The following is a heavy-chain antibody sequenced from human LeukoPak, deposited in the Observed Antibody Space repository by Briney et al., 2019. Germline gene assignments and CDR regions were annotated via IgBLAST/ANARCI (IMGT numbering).Heavy chain of an antibody. V-gene: IGHV4-39*07. Sequence: SETLSLTCTVSGGSISSSTYYWGWIRQPPGKGLEWIGSIYYSGSAYYNPSLKSRVTISVDTSKNQFSLKLSSVTAADTAVYYCARDLGADPYYFDNWGQGTPVSVSS. CDR1: GGSISSSTYY. CDR3: ARDLGADPYYFDN. CDR2: IYYSGSA. J-gene: IGHJ4*02.